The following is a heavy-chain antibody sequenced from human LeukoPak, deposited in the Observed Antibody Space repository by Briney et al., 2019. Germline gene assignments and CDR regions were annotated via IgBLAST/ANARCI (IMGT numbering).Heavy chain of an antibody. CDR1: GFTFSSYG. Sequence: GGSLRLSCAASGFTFSSYGMHWVRQAPGKGLEWVAFIRYDGNSEFYVDSVKGRFTISRDNSKNTLYLQMNSLRAEDTAVYYCARDSYLDYRGQGALVTVSS. V-gene: IGHV3-30*02. J-gene: IGHJ4*02. CDR3: ARDSYLDY. CDR2: IRYDGNSE.